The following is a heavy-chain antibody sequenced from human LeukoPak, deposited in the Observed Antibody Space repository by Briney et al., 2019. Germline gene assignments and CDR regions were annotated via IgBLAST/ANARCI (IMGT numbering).Heavy chain of an antibody. CDR1: GFTFDDYA. D-gene: IGHD2-2*01. CDR2: ISWNSGSI. V-gene: IGHV3-9*01. Sequence: GGSLRLSCAASGFTFDDYAMHWVRQAPGKGLEWVSGISWNSGSIGYADSVKGRLTISRDNAKNSLYLQMNSLRAEDTALYYCAKGRDKYQLLSKNWFDPWGQGTLVTVSS. J-gene: IGHJ5*02. CDR3: AKGRDKYQLLSKNWFDP.